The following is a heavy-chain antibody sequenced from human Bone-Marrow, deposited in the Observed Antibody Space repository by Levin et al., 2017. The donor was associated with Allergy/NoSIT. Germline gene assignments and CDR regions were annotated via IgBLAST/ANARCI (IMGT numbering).Heavy chain of an antibody. Sequence: GESLKISCQASGYTFTGYYMHWVRQAPGQGLEWMGRINPNSGGTNYAQKFQGRVTMTRDTSISTAYMELSRLRSDDTAVYYCASALGYCSGGSCYYYYYGMDVWGQGTTVTVSS. CDR1: GYTFTGYY. CDR2: INPNSGGT. CDR3: ASALGYCSGGSCYYYYYGMDV. J-gene: IGHJ6*02. V-gene: IGHV1-2*06. D-gene: IGHD2-15*01.